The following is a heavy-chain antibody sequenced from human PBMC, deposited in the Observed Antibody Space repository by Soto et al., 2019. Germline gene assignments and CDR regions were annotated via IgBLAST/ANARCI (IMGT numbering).Heavy chain of an antibody. CDR1: GGSMRSSSYY. Sequence: QLQLQESGPGLVKPSETLSLTCTVSGGSMRSSSYYWGWIRQPPGKGLEWIGSIYYGGSTYYNPSLKSRVTISVDTSKNQFSLKLSSVTAADTAVYYCARHLTSGGFDPWGQGTLVTVSS. V-gene: IGHV4-39*01. CDR2: IYYGGST. CDR3: ARHLTSGGFDP. D-gene: IGHD5-12*01. J-gene: IGHJ5*02.